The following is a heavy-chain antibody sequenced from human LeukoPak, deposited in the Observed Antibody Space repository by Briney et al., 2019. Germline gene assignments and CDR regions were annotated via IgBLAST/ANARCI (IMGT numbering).Heavy chain of an antibody. CDR2: INGGGGAT. D-gene: IGHD1-26*01. CDR3: AKDVGKWESLHFFDY. V-gene: IGHV3-23*01. J-gene: IGHJ4*02. CDR1: GFTFSNYA. Sequence: GGSLRLSCAASGFTFSNYAMSWVRQAPGRGLNWVSSINGGGGATVYADSVKGRFAISRDDSRNTLYLQMNSLRGDDTAVYYCAKDVGKWESLHFFDYWGQGTLVTVSS.